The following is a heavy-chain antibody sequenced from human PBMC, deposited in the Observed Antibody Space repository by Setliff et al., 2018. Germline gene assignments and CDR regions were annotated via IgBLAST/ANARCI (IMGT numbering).Heavy chain of an antibody. CDR1: GYTFTSYD. V-gene: IGHV1-8*01. D-gene: IGHD4-17*01. CDR2: MNPNSGNT. J-gene: IGHJ4*02. CDR3: ARGDYGDYGEGEAAY. Sequence: ASVKVSCKASGYTFTSYDINWVRQATGQGLEWMGWMNPNSGNTGYAQKFQGRVTMTRDTSTSTVYMELSSLRSEDTAVYYCARGDYGDYGEGEAAYWGQGTLVTVS.